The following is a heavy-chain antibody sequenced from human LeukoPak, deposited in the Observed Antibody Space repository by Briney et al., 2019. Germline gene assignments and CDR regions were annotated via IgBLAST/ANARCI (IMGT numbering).Heavy chain of an antibody. V-gene: IGHV3-21*01. Sequence: GGSLRLSCAASGFTFSSYSMNWVRQAPGEGVEWVSSISSSSSYIYYADSVKGRFTISRDNAKNSLYLQMNSLRAEDTAVYYCARDHNHDAFDIWGQGTMVTVSS. D-gene: IGHD1-1*01. CDR3: ARDHNHDAFDI. J-gene: IGHJ3*02. CDR1: GFTFSSYS. CDR2: ISSSSSYI.